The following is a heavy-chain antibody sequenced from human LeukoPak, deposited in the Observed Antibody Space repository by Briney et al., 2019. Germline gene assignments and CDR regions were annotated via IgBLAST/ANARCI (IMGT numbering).Heavy chain of an antibody. J-gene: IGHJ3*02. D-gene: IGHD3-9*01. CDR1: GGSISSYY. Sequence: SETLSLTCTVSGGSISSYYWSRIRQPAGNVLEWIGRIYTSGSTNYNPSLKSRVTMSVDTSKNQFSLKLSSVTAADTAVYYCSKPNTAYEILTGYYKGAFDIWGQGTMVTVSS. V-gene: IGHV4-4*07. CDR2: IYTSGST. CDR3: SKPNTAYEILTGYYKGAFDI.